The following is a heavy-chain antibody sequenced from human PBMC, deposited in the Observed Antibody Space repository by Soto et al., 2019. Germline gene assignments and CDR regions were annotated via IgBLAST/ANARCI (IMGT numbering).Heavy chain of an antibody. J-gene: IGHJ6*02. V-gene: IGHV4-30-2*01. CDR3: ARAHYGDYGYGMDV. Sequence: QLQLQESGSGLVKPSQTLSLTCAVSGGSISSGGYSWSWIRQPPGKGLEWIGYIYHSGSTYNNPSLKSRVTMSVDRSKNQFSLKLSSVTAADTAVYYCARAHYGDYGYGMDVCGQGTTVTVSS. D-gene: IGHD4-17*01. CDR1: GGSISSGGYS. CDR2: IYHSGST.